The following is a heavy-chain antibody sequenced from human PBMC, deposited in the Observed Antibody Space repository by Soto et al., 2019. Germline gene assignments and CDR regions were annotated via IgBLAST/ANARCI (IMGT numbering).Heavy chain of an antibody. V-gene: IGHV1-2*02. D-gene: IGHD3-22*01. J-gene: IGHJ2*01. CDR2: INPSTGGT. CDR1: GYRFTGYY. CDR3: ASTKYDSSAYYYWYLGL. Sequence: QVHLVQSGAEVKKPGASVKVSCKAAGYRFTGYYIHWVRQAPGQGFEWMGWINPSTGGTSYAQKFQGRVTVTRDTSISTAYMELSRLRSDDTAVYYCASTKYDSSAYYYWYLGLWGRGTLVTVSS.